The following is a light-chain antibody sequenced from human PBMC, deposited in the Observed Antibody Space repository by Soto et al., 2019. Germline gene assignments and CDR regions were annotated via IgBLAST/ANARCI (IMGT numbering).Light chain of an antibody. CDR2: GAS. Sequence: EKVMTQSPATLSVSPGERVTLSCRASQSVSSNLAWYQQKPGQAPRLLIYGASTRATGIPDRFSGSGPGTEFTLTISSLQSEDFAVYYCQQYNNWPRAFGGGTQVEIK. V-gene: IGKV3-15*01. CDR1: QSVSSN. J-gene: IGKJ4*01. CDR3: QQYNNWPRA.